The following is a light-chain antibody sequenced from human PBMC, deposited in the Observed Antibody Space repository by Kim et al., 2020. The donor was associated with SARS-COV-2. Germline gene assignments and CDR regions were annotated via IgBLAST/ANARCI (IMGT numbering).Light chain of an antibody. CDR2: SDI. CDR1: SSNIGGNT. V-gene: IGLV1-44*01. CDR3: AAWDDSLKGVL. J-gene: IGLJ2*01. Sequence: GQRVTISWSGRSSNIGGNTVNWYRQLPGTAPKLLIYSDIQRTSGVPDRVSGSKSGTSASLAISGLQSEDEAEYYCAAWDDSLKGVLFGGGTQLTVL.